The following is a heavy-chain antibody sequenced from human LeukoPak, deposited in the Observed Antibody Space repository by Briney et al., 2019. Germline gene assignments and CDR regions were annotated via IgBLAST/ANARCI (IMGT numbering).Heavy chain of an antibody. CDR1: GFTVSSNE. CDR2: IRGGST. V-gene: IGHV3-38-3*01. D-gene: IGHD2-21*01. CDR3: AKAPVTSCRGAYCYPFDY. Sequence: GGSLRLSCAASGFTVSSNEMRWVRQAPGKGLEWVSSIRGGSTYYADSRKGRFTSSRDNSKNTLHLQMNSLRAEDAAVYYCAKAPVTSCRGAYCYPFDYWGQGTLVTVSS. J-gene: IGHJ4*02.